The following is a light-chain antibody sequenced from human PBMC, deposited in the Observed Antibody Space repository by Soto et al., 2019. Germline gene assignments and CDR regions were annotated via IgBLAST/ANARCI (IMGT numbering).Light chain of an antibody. V-gene: IGKV3-20*01. Sequence: EIVLTQSPGTLSLSPGERATLSRRASQSVSSSYLAWYQQKPGQAPRLLIYGASSRASGIPDRFSGSGSGKDFTLTISRLEPEDFAVYYCQQYGSSPWTFGPGTKVAI. J-gene: IGKJ1*01. CDR3: QQYGSSPWT. CDR1: QSVSSSY. CDR2: GAS.